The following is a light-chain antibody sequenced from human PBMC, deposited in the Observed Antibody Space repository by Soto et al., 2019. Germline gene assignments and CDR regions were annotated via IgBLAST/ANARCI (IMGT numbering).Light chain of an antibody. Sequence: EIVLTQSPGTLSLSPGEGATLSCRASQTVTNNYLTWYQQKPGQAPRLVIYGASSRATGIPDRFSGSGSGTDYTLTISRLEPEDFAFYYCQQHVTYPRTCGGGTKVEIK. CDR2: GAS. CDR3: QQHVTYPRT. CDR1: QTVTNNY. J-gene: IGKJ4*01. V-gene: IGKV3-20*01.